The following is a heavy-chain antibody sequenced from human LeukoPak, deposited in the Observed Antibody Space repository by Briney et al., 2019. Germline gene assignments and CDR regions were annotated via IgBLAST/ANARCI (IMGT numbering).Heavy chain of an antibody. D-gene: IGHD3-16*01. V-gene: IGHV3-20*04. CDR1: GFTFDYYG. Sequence: GGSLRLSCAASGFTFDYYGVSWVRQAPGKGMESVSGINWNGGSTGYADSVKGRFIISRDNAKNPPYLQMNSLRAEDTAIYYFAKVRKGVGAFDLWGQGTKVTV. CDR2: INWNGGST. J-gene: IGHJ3*01. CDR3: AKVRKGVGAFDL.